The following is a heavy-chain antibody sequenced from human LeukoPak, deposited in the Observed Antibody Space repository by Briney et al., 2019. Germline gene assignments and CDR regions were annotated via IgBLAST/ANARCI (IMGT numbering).Heavy chain of an antibody. CDR1: GYSISSGYY. V-gene: IGHV4-38-2*02. D-gene: IGHD1-14*01. CDR2: IYHSGST. CDR3: ARLPESHGAWFDP. J-gene: IGHJ5*02. Sequence: SETLSLTCTDSGYSISSGYYWGWIRQPPGKGLEWIGSIYHSGSTYYNPSLKSRVTMSIDTSKNQFSLKLRSVTAADTAVYYCARLPESHGAWFDPWGQGTLVTVSS.